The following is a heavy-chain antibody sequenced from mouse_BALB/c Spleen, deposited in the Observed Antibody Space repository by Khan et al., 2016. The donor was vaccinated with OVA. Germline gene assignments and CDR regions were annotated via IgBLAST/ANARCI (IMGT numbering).Heavy chain of an antibody. J-gene: IGHJ2*01. CDR2: ISGDSNTI. Sequence: EVQLVESGGGLVQPGGSRKLSCAASGFTFNNYGMHWVRQAPEKGLEWVAYISGDSNTIYYVDSVKGRFTISRDNPKNTLFLQMTSIMSEDTAMYYCATSYFYGYYFDYWGPGTTPTVS. D-gene: IGHD1-1*01. CDR3: ATSYFYGYYFDY. V-gene: IGHV5-17*02. CDR1: GFTFNNYG.